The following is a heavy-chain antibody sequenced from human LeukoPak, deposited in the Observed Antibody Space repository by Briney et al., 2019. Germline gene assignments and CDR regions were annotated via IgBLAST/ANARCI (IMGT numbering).Heavy chain of an antibody. CDR2: TYYRSKWYN. V-gene: IGHV6-1*01. J-gene: IGHJ4*02. CDR3: ARLSCTNGVCYFFDY. CDR1: GDSVSSNNAA. Sequence: SRTLSLTCAISGDSVSSNNAAGNWIRQSPSRGLEWLGRTYYRSKWYNDYAVSVKSRLTINPDTSRNQFFLKFNSVTPEDTAVYYCARLSCTNGVCYFFDYWGQGTLVTVSS. D-gene: IGHD2-8*01.